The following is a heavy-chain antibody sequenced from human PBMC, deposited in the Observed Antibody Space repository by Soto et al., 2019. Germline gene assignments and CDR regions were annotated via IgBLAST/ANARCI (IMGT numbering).Heavy chain of an antibody. CDR3: SKGIAVAGIKGS. CDR1: GGTLSSYA. CDR2: ISGSGGST. D-gene: IGHD6-19*01. Sequence: PGAAWRVSCGGSGGTLSSYAMSGVRQAPGKGLEWVSAISGSGGSTYYADYVKGRFNISRDNSKNPLYLQMNSLRAEDTAVYYCSKGIAVAGIKGSWGQG. J-gene: IGHJ5*02. V-gene: IGHV3-23*01.